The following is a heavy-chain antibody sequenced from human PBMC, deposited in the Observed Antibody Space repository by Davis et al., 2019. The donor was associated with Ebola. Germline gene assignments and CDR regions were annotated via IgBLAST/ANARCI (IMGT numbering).Heavy chain of an antibody. Sequence: SETLSLTCAVSGGSISSSNWWSWVRQPPGKGLEWIGEIYHSGSTNYNPSLKSRVTISVDTSKNQFSLKLSSVTAADTAVYYCARERTYYYYYGMDVWGQGTTVTVSS. CDR3: ARERTYYYYYGMDV. CDR2: IYHSGST. V-gene: IGHV4-4*02. CDR1: GGSISSSNW. J-gene: IGHJ6*02.